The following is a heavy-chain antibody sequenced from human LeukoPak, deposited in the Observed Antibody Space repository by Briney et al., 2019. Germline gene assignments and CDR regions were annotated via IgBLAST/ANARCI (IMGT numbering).Heavy chain of an antibody. Sequence: SETLSLTCAVYGGAFSGYYWSWIRQPPGKGLEWIGGINHSGSTSYNPSLKSRVTISVDTSKNQFSLKLSSVTAADTAVYYCARSMVRGLIPYYYYMDIWGKGTTVTVSS. CDR3: ARSMVRGLIPYYYYMDI. D-gene: IGHD3-10*01. CDR2: INHSGST. J-gene: IGHJ6*03. V-gene: IGHV4-34*01. CDR1: GGAFSGYY.